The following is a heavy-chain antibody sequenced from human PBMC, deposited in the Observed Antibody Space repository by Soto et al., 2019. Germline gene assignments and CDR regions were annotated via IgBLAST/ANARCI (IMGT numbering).Heavy chain of an antibody. V-gene: IGHV4-30-4*01. Sequence: PSETLSLTCTVSGGSISSGDYYWSWIRQPPGKGLEWIGYIYYSGSTYYNPSLKSRVTISVDTSKNQFSLKLSSVTAADTAVYYCASEIIVGATIRFPKAPHWGQGTLVTVSS. CDR1: GGSISSGDYY. CDR2: IYYSGST. CDR3: ASEIIVGATIRFPKAPH. J-gene: IGHJ4*02. D-gene: IGHD1-26*01.